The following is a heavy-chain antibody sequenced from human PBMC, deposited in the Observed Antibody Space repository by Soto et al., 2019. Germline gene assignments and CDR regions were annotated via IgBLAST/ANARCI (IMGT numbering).Heavy chain of an antibody. D-gene: IGHD2-15*01. CDR1: GFTFSSYA. CDR2: ISYDGSNK. CDR3: ARGGQCSHDGFDI. V-gene: IGHV3-30-3*01. Sequence: QVQLVESGGGVVQPGRSLRLSCAASGFTFSSYAMHWVRQAPGKGLEWVAVISYDGSNKYYADSVKGRFTISRDNSKNTLYLQVNRLSAEDTAVYYCARGGQCSHDGFDIWGQGTMVTVSS. J-gene: IGHJ3*02.